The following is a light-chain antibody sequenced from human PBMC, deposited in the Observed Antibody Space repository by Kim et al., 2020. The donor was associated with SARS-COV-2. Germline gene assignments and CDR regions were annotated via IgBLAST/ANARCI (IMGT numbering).Light chain of an antibody. Sequence: PTATPSFPGNRNKTGQEGAVWVHHPQGPPPQALASRKNNRPSGIPERLSASRSGNTASLTITRLQPEEEADYYCLAWENGLNSWVFGGGTKVTVL. CDR2: RKN. CDR3: LAWENGLNSWV. V-gene: IGLV10-54*01. CDR1: RNKTGQEG. J-gene: IGLJ3*02.